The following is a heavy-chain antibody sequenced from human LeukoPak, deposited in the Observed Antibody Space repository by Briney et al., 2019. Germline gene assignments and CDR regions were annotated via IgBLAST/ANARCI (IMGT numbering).Heavy chain of an antibody. CDR3: ASYREAYDLYPHGLDV. Sequence: SETLSLTCSVSGASVSTTAYFWNWIRQPAGEGLEWIGRIYASGNTHYNPSLKSRVTMSLDTSKNQFSLTMHSVTAADSAVYFCASYREAYDLYPHGLDVWGRGTVVTVSS. CDR2: IYASGNT. CDR1: GASVSTTAYF. V-gene: IGHV4-61*02. D-gene: IGHD5-24*01. J-gene: IGHJ3*01.